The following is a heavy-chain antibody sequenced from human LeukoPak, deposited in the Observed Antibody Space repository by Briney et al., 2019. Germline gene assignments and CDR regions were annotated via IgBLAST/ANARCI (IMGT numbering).Heavy chain of an antibody. V-gene: IGHV3-7*03. CDR3: AATIAADTVYYGMDV. J-gene: IGHJ6*02. CDR1: GFSFSSYW. D-gene: IGHD6-13*01. Sequence: GGSLRLSCAASGFSFSSYWMNWVRQAPGKGLEWVANIKQDGSDKYYVESVKGRFTISKDNAKNSLYLQMDSLRSEDTAVYYCAATIAADTVYYGMDVWGQGTTVTVSS. CDR2: IKQDGSDK.